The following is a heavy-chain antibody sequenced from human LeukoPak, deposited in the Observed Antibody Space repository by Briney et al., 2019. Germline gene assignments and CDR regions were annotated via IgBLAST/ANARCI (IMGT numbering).Heavy chain of an antibody. CDR2: IYYSGST. Sequence: PSQTLSLTCTVSGGSISSGGYYWSWIRQHPGKGLEWIGYIYYSGSTYYNPSLKSRVTISVDTSKNQFSLKLSSVTAADTAVYYCARDVGTGSYGYYYYYYGMDVWGQGTTVTVSS. D-gene: IGHD5-18*01. J-gene: IGHJ6*02. V-gene: IGHV4-31*03. CDR1: GGSISSGGYY. CDR3: ARDVGTGSYGYYYYYYGMDV.